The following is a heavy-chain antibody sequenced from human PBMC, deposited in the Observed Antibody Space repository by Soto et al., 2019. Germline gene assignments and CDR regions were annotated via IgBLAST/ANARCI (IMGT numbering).Heavy chain of an antibody. D-gene: IGHD3-22*01. CDR1: GFTFSSYG. J-gene: IGHJ5*02. CDR2: ISYDGSNK. CDR3: AKDPAITMIVVVPNWFDP. V-gene: IGHV3-30*18. Sequence: HPGGSLRLSCAASGFTFSSYGMHWVRQAPGKGLEWVAVISYDGSNKYFADSVKGRFTISRDNSKNTLYLQMNSLRAEDTAVYYCAKDPAITMIVVVPNWFDPWGQGTLVTVSS.